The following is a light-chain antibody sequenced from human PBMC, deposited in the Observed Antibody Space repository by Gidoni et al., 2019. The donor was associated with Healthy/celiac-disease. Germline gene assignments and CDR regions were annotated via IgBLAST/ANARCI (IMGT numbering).Light chain of an antibody. J-gene: IGKJ5*01. CDR1: PNVNSN. V-gene: IGKV3-15*01. CDR3: QQYNNWST. CDR2: GAS. Sequence: EIVMPQSPATLAVSPGERATRSCRASPNVNSNLAWYQQKPGQAPRLLIYGASTRATGIPARFSGSGSGTEFTLTISSMQSEDVAVYYCQQYNNWSTFGQGTRLEIK.